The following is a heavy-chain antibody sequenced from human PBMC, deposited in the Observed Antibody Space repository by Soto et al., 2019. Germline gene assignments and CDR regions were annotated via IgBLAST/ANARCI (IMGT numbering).Heavy chain of an antibody. CDR3: ARVGPAAKGRWFDP. D-gene: IGHD2-2*01. CDR1: GGTFSSYA. J-gene: IGHJ5*02. CDR2: IIPIFGTA. Sequence: QVKLVQSGDEVKKPGSSVKVSCKASGGTFSSYAISWVRQAPGQGLEWMGGIIPIFGTANDAQKVQDRVTITADEYTSTAYMELSSLRSEDTAVYYCARVGPAAKGRWFDPWGQGTLVTVSS. V-gene: IGHV1-69*01.